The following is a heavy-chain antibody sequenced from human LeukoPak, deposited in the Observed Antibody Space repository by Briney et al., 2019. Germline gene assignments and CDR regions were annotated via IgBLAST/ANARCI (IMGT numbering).Heavy chain of an antibody. J-gene: IGHJ4*02. D-gene: IGHD3-16*02. CDR3: ARMGSRSGSYRDY. CDR2: ISSSRNTI. CDR1: GFTFSSYS. Sequence: GGSLRLSCAASGFTFSSYSMNWVRQAPGKGLEWVSYISSSRNTIYYADSVKGRFTISRDNAKNSLYLQMNTLRAEDTAVYYCARMGSRSGSYRDYWGQGTLVTVSS. V-gene: IGHV3-48*04.